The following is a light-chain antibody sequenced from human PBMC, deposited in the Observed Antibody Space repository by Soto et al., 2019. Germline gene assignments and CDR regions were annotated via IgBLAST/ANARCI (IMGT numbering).Light chain of an antibody. V-gene: IGLV2-23*01. J-gene: IGLJ2*01. CDR3: CSYARSVI. CDR1: SSDVGNYNL. Sequence: QSALTQPASVSGSPGQSITISCTGTSSDVGNYNLVSWYQQHPGKAPKLMIYEGSKRPSGVPNRFSGSKSGNTASLTISGLQAEDEADYYCCSYARSVIFGGGTKLTVL. CDR2: EGS.